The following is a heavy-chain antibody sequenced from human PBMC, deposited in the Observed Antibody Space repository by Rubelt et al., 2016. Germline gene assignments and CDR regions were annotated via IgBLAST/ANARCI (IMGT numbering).Heavy chain of an antibody. D-gene: IGHD1-26*01. Sequence: EVRLLESGGGPGQPGGSLRLSCAAYGFTFNSFAMSWVRQAPGKGLDWVATISATGGGRYYADAVKGRFTISRDNSENIVYLHLGSLGAEDTALYFWAKGRDDDVGGLAYWGQGLPVTVSS. J-gene: IGHJ4*02. V-gene: IGHV3-23*01. CDR3: AKGRDDDVGGLAY. CDR1: GFTFNSFA. CDR2: ISATGGGR.